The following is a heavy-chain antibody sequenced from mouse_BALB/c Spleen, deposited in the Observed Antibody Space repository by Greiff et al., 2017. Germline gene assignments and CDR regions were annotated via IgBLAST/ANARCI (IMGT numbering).Heavy chain of an antibody. V-gene: IGHV5-9-4*01. CDR3: ARAGGSTYYLDY. CDR1: GFTFSSYA. Sequence: EVQLVESGGGLVKPGGSLKLSCAASGFTFSSYAMSWVRQSPEKRLEWVAEISSGGSYTYYPDTVTGRFTISRDNAKNTLYLEMSSLRSEDTAMYYCARAGGSTYYLDYWGQGTTLTGSS. CDR2: ISSGGSYT. J-gene: IGHJ2*01. D-gene: IGHD1-1*01.